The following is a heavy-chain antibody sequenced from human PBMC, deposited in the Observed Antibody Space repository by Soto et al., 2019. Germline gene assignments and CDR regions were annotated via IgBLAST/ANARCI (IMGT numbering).Heavy chain of an antibody. V-gene: IGHV3-23*01. D-gene: IGHD1-26*01. Sequence: GALRLSCAASGSTFSIYAMSWVRQAPGKGLEWVSAISGSGGSTYYADSVKGRFTISRDNSKNTLYLQMNSLRAEDTAVYYCAKEVVGATTDYWGQGTLVTVSS. CDR2: ISGSGGST. J-gene: IGHJ4*02. CDR3: AKEVVGATTDY. CDR1: GSTFSIYA.